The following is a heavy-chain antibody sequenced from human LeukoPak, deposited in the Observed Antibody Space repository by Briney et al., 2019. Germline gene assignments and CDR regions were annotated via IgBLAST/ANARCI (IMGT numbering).Heavy chain of an antibody. CDR2: IYPGDSDT. Sequence: GESLKISCKGSGYSFTSYWIGWVRQMPGKGLEWMGIIYPGDSDTRYSPSFQGQVTISADKSISTAYLQWSSLKASDTAMYYCARQVGYSGYDALDAFDIWGQGTMVTVSS. V-gene: IGHV5-51*01. CDR3: ARQVGYSGYDALDAFDI. CDR1: GYSFTSYW. D-gene: IGHD5-12*01. J-gene: IGHJ3*02.